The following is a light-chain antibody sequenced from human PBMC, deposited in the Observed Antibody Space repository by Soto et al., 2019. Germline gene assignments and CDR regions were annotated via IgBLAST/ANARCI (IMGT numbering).Light chain of an antibody. CDR3: QQYNTFWT. Sequence: DIQLTQSPSTLSASVGDRVTITCRASHTISTWLAGYQQKPGKAPTLLLYDASRLGTGVPSRFSGSGSGTEFSLTSSRLQPDDSSTYYCQQYNTFWTFGHGTKVEI. CDR2: DAS. J-gene: IGKJ1*01. V-gene: IGKV1-5*01. CDR1: HTISTW.